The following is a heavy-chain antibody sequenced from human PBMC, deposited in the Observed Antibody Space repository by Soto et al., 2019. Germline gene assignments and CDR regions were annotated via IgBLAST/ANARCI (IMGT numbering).Heavy chain of an antibody. CDR1: GGSISSYY. J-gene: IGHJ3*02. CDR2: IYYSGST. CDR3: ARRYGSAFDI. D-gene: IGHD3-10*01. Sequence: TCTVSGGSISSYYWSWIRQPPGKGLEWIGYIYYSGSTNYNPSLKSRVTISVDTSKNQFSLKLSSVTAADTAVYYCARRYGSAFDIWGQGTMVTVSS. V-gene: IGHV4-59*01.